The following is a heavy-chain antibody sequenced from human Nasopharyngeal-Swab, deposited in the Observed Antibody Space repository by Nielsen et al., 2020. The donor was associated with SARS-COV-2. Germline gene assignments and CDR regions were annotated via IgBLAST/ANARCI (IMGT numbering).Heavy chain of an antibody. CDR2: IIPIFGTA. CDR3: ATVRDIAAAGNGSNWFDP. Sequence: SVKVSCKASGGAFSSYAISWVRQAPGQGLEWMGGIIPIFGTANYAQKFQGRVTITADESTSTAYMELSSLRSEDTAVYYCATVRDIAAAGNGSNWFDPWGQGTLVTVSS. V-gene: IGHV1-69*13. CDR1: GGAFSSYA. D-gene: IGHD6-13*01. J-gene: IGHJ5*02.